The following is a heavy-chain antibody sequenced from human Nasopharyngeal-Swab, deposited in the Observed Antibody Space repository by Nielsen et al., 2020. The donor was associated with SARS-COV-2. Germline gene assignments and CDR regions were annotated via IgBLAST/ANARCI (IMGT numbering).Heavy chain of an antibody. CDR3: AKSGAVTTPIDY. CDR1: GFTFSSYA. J-gene: IGHJ4*02. CDR2: ISGSGGST. Sequence: GESLKISCAASGFTFSSYAMSWVRQAPGKGLEWVSVISGSGGSTYYADSVKGRFTISRDNSKNTLYLQMNSLRAEDTAVYYCAKSGAVTTPIDYWGQGTLVTVSS. D-gene: IGHD4-17*01. V-gene: IGHV3-23*01.